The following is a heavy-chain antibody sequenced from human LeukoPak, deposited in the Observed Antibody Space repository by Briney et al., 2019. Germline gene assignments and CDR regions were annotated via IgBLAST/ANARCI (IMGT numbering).Heavy chain of an antibody. CDR3: AKDRQKWQWLVMYYFDS. V-gene: IGHV3-23*01. CDR1: GFTFSSYA. Sequence: GGSLRLSCAASGFTFSSYAMSWVRQAPGKGLEWVSAISGSGDRTHYADSVKGRFTISRDNSKNTLYPQLHSLRAEDTAIYYCAKDRQKWQWLVMYYFDSWGQGTLVTVSS. CDR2: ISGSGDRT. D-gene: IGHD6-19*01. J-gene: IGHJ4*02.